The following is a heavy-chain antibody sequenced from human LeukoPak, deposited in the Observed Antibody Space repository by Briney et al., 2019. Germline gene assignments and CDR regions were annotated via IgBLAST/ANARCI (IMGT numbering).Heavy chain of an antibody. CDR1: GFTVSSNY. Sequence: GGSLRLSCAASGFTVSSNYMSWVRQAPGKGLGWVSVISGSGASTHYADSVKGRFTISRDNSKNTLYLQMNSLRAEDTAVYYCAKESPRFDYWGQGTLVTVSS. J-gene: IGHJ4*02. V-gene: IGHV3-23*01. CDR3: AKESPRFDY. CDR2: ISGSGAST.